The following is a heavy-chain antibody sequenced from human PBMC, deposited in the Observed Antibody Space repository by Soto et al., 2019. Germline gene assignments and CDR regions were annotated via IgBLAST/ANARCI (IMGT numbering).Heavy chain of an antibody. CDR3: AKAVVVVVAATRWVDDLYYFDY. Sequence: GGSLRLSCAASGFTFSSYAMSWVRQAPGKGLEWVSAISGSGGSTYYADSVKGRFTISRDNSKNTLYLQMNSLRAEDTAVYYCAKAVVVVVAATRWVDDLYYFDYWGQGTLVTVSS. CDR1: GFTFSSYA. CDR2: ISGSGGST. J-gene: IGHJ4*02. V-gene: IGHV3-23*01. D-gene: IGHD2-15*01.